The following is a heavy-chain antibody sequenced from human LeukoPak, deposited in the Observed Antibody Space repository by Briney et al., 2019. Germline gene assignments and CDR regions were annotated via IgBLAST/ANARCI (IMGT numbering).Heavy chain of an antibody. CDR3: ARGDYYGSGMYGWFDP. CDR2: ISYDGSNK. D-gene: IGHD3-10*01. V-gene: IGHV3-30*03. CDR1: GFNFSIYV. J-gene: IGHJ5*02. Sequence: GGSLRLFCAVSGFNFSIYVMHWVRQAPGKGLEWVAVISYDGSNKYYVDSVKGRFTISRDIPKNILYLRMNSLRTEDTAVYYCARGDYYGSGMYGWFDPWGQVTLVIVSS.